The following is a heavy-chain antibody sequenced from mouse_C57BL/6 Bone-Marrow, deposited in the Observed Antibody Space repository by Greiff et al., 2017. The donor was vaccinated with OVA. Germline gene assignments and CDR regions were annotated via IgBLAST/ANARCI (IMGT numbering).Heavy chain of an antibody. CDR1: GVDFSRYW. J-gene: IGHJ1*03. CDR2: INPDSSTI. D-gene: IGHD2-3*01. Sequence: EADGVDFSRYWMSWVRRAPGKGLEWIGEINPDSSTINYAPSLKDKFIISRDNAKNTLYLQMSKVRSEDTALYYCARQEGMGWYFDVWGTGTTVTVSS. CDR3: ARQEGMGWYFDV. V-gene: IGHV4-1*01.